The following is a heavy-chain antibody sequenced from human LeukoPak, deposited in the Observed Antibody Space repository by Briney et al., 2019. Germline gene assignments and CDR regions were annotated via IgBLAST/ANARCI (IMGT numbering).Heavy chain of an antibody. D-gene: IGHD3-10*01. V-gene: IGHV3-73*01. J-gene: IGHJ4*02. Sequence: QAGGSLRLSCAASGFTFSGSAMHWVRQASGKGLEWVGRIRSKANSYATAYAASVKGRFTISRDNAKNSLYLQMNSLRAEDTAVYYCARGGYGSGSYPRCFDYWGQGTLVTVSS. CDR1: GFTFSGSA. CDR2: IRSKANSYAT. CDR3: ARGGYGSGSYPRCFDY.